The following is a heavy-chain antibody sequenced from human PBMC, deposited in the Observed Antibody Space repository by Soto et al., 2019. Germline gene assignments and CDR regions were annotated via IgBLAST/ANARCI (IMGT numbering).Heavy chain of an antibody. CDR3: ARKGYGGRWSLDY. J-gene: IGHJ4*02. Sequence: QVQLVESGGGVVQPGRSLRLSCAASGFTFSSYGMHWARQAPGEGLEWVAVISYDGNRKYYADSVKSRFTISRDFSKNTVDLHMNSLRVEDTAVYFCARKGYGGRWSLDYWGQGILVTVSS. V-gene: IGHV3-30*03. D-gene: IGHD6-13*01. CDR2: ISYDGNRK. CDR1: GFTFSSYG.